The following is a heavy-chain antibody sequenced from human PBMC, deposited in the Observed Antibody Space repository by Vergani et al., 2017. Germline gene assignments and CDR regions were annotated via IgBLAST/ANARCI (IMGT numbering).Heavy chain of an antibody. V-gene: IGHV3-43*02. CDR1: GFTFDDYA. D-gene: IGHD3-16*01. CDR2: ISGDGGST. CDR3: TTDWGVYYFDY. J-gene: IGHJ4*02. Sequence: EVQLVESGGGVVQPGGSLRLSCAASGFTFDDYAMHWVRQAPGKGLEWVSLISGDGGSTYYADSVKGRFTISRDNSKNSLYLQMNSLRTEDTAVYYCTTDWGVYYFDYWGQGTLVTVSS.